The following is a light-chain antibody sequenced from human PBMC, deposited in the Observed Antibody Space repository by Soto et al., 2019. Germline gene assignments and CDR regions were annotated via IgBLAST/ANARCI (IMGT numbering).Light chain of an antibody. V-gene: IGKV1-5*01. CDR1: QSISSW. Sequence: DIQMTQSPSTLSAYVGDRVTITCRASQSISSWLAWYQQKPGRAPKLLIYDSSSLESGVPSRFSGSGSGTDFTLTIGSLQPEDFVTYYCQQTNSMPRTFGQGTKVDIK. CDR2: DSS. J-gene: IGKJ1*01. CDR3: QQTNSMPRT.